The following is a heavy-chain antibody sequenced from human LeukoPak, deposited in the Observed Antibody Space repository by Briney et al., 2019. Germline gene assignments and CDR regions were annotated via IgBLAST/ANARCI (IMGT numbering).Heavy chain of an antibody. CDR1: GFTFSSYG. CDR2: ISYDGSNK. V-gene: IGHV3-30*18. D-gene: IGHD5-18*01. CDR3: AKGGGYSYGSGIDY. J-gene: IGHJ4*02. Sequence: PGGSLRLSCAASGFTFSSYGMHRVRQAPGKGLEWVAVISYDGSNKYYADSVKGRFTISRDNSKNTLYLQMNSLRAEDTAVYYCAKGGGYSYGSGIDYWGQGTLVTVPS.